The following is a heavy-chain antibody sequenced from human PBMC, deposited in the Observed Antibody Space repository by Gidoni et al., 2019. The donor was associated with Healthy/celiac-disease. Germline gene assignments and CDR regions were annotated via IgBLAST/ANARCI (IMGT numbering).Heavy chain of an antibody. Sequence: EVQLVESGGGLVQPGGSLRLSCAASGFTFSSYWMSWVRQAPGKGLEWVAKIKQDGSEKYYGDSVKGRFTISRDNAKNSLYLQMNSLRAEDTAVYYCARKVPIEYSSSSGAFDIWGQGTMVTVSS. CDR2: IKQDGSEK. CDR3: ARKVPIEYSSSSGAFDI. CDR1: GFTFSSYW. V-gene: IGHV3-7*01. D-gene: IGHD6-6*01. J-gene: IGHJ3*02.